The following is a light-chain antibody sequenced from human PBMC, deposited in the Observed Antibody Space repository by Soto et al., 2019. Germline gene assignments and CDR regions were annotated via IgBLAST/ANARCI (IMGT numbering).Light chain of an antibody. J-gene: IGLJ2*01. CDR2: DNN. CDR3: GTWDSSLSAVL. CDR1: SSNIGNNY. Sequence: QSVLRQPPSVSAAPGQRVTISCSGSSSNIGNNYVSWYQQLPGTAPKLLIYDNNQRPSGIPDRFSGSKSGTSATLGITGLQTGDEADYYCGTWDSSLSAVLFGGGTKLTVL. V-gene: IGLV1-51*01.